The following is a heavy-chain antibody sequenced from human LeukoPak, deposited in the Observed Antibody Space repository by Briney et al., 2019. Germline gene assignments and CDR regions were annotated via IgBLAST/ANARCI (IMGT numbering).Heavy chain of an antibody. CDR3: AAGIDSSGHRDYYYYMDV. CDR1: GYTFTSYY. Sequence: ASVKVSCKASGYTFTSYYMHWVRQAPGQGLEWMGIINPSGGSTSYAQKFQGRVTMTRDMSTSTVYMELSSLRSEDTAVYYCAAGIDSSGHRDYYYYMDVCGKGTTVTVSS. J-gene: IGHJ6*03. CDR2: INPSGGST. V-gene: IGHV1-46*01. D-gene: IGHD3-22*01.